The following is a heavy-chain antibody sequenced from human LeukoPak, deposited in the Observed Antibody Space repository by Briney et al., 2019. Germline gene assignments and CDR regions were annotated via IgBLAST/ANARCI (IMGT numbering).Heavy chain of an antibody. V-gene: IGHV3-30*04. CDR1: GFTFSSYA. CDR2: ISYDGSNK. D-gene: IGHD3-10*01. CDR3: ARHVAQHVLLWFGELSPWDP. Sequence: GGSLRLSCAASGFTFSSYAMHWVRQAPGKGLEWVAVISYDGSNKYYADSVKGRFTISRDNSKNTLYLQMNSLRAEDTAVYYCARHVAQHVLLWFGELSPWDPWGQGTLVTVSS. J-gene: IGHJ5*02.